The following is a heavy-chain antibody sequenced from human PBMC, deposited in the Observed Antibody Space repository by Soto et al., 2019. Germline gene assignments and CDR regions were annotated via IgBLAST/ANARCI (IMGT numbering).Heavy chain of an antibody. CDR1: GYTFTSYG. CDR2: ISAYNGNT. J-gene: IGHJ2*01. CDR3: ARGTDSSGYSAYWYFDL. D-gene: IGHD3-22*01. Sequence: QVQLVQSGAEVKKPGASVKVSCKASGYTFTSYGISLVRQAPGQGLEWMGWISAYNGNTNYAQKLKARVTMTTDTSKSTAYMELRSLRSDDTSVYYCARGTDSSGYSAYWYFDLWGRGTLVTVSS. V-gene: IGHV1-18*01.